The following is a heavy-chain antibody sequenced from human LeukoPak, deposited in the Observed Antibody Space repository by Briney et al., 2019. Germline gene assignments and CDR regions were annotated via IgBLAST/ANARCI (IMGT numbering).Heavy chain of an antibody. V-gene: IGHV3-33*01. CDR2: IWYDGSNK. CDR3: ARGNYYDSSGYYYELDY. J-gene: IGHJ4*02. D-gene: IGHD3-22*01. Sequence: GGSLRLSCAASGFTFGSYGMHWVRQAPGKGLEWVAVIWYDGSNKYYADSVKGRFTISRDNSKNTPYLQMNSLRAEDTAVYYCARGNYYDSSGYYYELDYWGQGTLVTVSS. CDR1: GFTFGSYG.